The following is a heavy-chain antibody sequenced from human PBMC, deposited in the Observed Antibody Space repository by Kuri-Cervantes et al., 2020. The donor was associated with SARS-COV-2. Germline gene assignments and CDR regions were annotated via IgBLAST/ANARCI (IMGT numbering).Heavy chain of an antibody. V-gene: IGHV3-21*01. J-gene: IGHJ6*02. CDR1: GFTSSSYS. Sequence: GGSLRLSCAASGFTSSSYSMNWVRQAPGKGLEWVSSISSSSFYIYYADSVKGRFTISRDNAKNSLYLQMNSLRAEDTAVYYCARAGVKDIVATITSYYYYYGMDVWGQGTTVTVSS. CDR2: ISSSSFYI. CDR3: ARAGVKDIVATITSYYYYYGMDV. D-gene: IGHD5-12*01.